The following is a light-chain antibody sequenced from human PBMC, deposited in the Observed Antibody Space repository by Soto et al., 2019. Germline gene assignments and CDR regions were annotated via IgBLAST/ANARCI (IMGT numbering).Light chain of an antibody. J-gene: IGKJ2*01. CDR2: GAS. CDR1: QDIRKD. Sequence: QSPSSLSASVGDRVTITCRASQDIRKDLAWYQQKPGKAPQILVYGASTLQTGVASRFSGSGSATDFTLTISSLQPEDSAAYYCLQDYNYPFTFGQGTKVDIK. CDR3: LQDYNYPFT. V-gene: IGKV1-6*01.